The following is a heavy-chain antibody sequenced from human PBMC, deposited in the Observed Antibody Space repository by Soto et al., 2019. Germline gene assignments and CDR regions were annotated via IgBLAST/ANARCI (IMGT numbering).Heavy chain of an antibody. J-gene: IGHJ6*02. CDR3: ASCRARGYDYFWWNYYYGMDV. D-gene: IGHD5-12*01. CDR1: GYTFTSYG. V-gene: IGHV1-18*01. Sequence: GASVKVSCKASGYTFTSYGISWVRQAPGQGLEWMGWISAYNGNTNYAQKLQGRVTMTTDTSTSTAYMELRSLRSDDTAVYYCASCRARGYDYFWWNYYYGMDVWGQGTTVTVSS. CDR2: ISAYNGNT.